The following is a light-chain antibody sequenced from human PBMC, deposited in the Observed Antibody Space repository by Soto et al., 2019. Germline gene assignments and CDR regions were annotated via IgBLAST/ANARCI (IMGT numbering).Light chain of an antibody. CDR2: GAS. V-gene: IGKV3-11*01. CDR1: QSVSSY. CDR3: HQRQYWPPIT. Sequence: ETVLTQSPGTLSLSPGERATLSCRASQSVSSYLAWYQQKPGQAPRLLIYGASSRATGIPDRFSGSGSGTDFTLTISRLEPEDFAVYYCHQRQYWPPITFGQGTRLEIK. J-gene: IGKJ5*01.